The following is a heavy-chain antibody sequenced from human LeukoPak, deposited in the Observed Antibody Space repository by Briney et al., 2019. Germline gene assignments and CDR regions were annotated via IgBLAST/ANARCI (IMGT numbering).Heavy chain of an antibody. D-gene: IGHD5-24*01. Sequence: SETLSLTCAVYGGSFSGYFWNWMRQPPGKGREWIGVVNHSGSTNYNPSLKSRGTISVVTTKQQFSLMLSSVTAADTAVYYRSGRSTGGMATLTGYFDSWGQGTLVTVSS. V-gene: IGHV4-34*01. CDR3: SGRSTGGMATLTGYFDS. J-gene: IGHJ4*02. CDR2: VNHSGST. CDR1: GGSFSGYF.